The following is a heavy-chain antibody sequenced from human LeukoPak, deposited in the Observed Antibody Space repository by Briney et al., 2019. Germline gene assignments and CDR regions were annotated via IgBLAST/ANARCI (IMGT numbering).Heavy chain of an antibody. V-gene: IGHV3-23*01. CDR2: ISGNGGST. D-gene: IGHD6-6*01. J-gene: IGHJ3*02. Sequence: GGSLRLSCAASGFTFSSYAMSWVRQAPGKGLEWVSSISGNGGSTYYAISVQGRFTISRDNPKNTLYLQMNSLKVEDTAVYYCAKNRWAARIIIDAFDIWGQGTMVTVSS. CDR1: GFTFSSYA. CDR3: AKNRWAARIIIDAFDI.